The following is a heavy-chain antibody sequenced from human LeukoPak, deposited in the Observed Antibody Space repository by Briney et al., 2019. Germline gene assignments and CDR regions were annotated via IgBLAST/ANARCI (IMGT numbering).Heavy chain of an antibody. CDR3: AGGRASSSWYYFDY. V-gene: IGHV1-18*01. CDR2: ISAYNGNT. Sequence: GASVKVSCKASGYTFTSYGVSWVRQAPGQGLEWMGWISAYNGNTNYAQKLQGRVTMTTDTSTSTAYMELRSLRSDDTAVYYCAGGRASSSWYYFDYWGQGTLVTVSS. CDR1: GYTFTSYG. J-gene: IGHJ4*02. D-gene: IGHD6-13*01.